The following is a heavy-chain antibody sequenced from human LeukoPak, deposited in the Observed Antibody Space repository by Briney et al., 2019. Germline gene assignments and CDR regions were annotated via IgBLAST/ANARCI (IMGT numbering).Heavy chain of an antibody. CDR1: GFSFGNYA. D-gene: IGHD1-26*01. V-gene: IGHV3-23*01. J-gene: IGHJ5*01. CDR2: ISGTGGAT. Sequence: LLGGSLRLSCVASGFSFGNYAMSSVRQAPGKGLQWVSQISGTGGATWYAGFARDRFTISRDNSKKTLYLQMSGLRVEDTAMYYCVKDPRDTYGTNWFVSWGQGTLLIVSS. CDR3: VKDPRDTYGTNWFVS.